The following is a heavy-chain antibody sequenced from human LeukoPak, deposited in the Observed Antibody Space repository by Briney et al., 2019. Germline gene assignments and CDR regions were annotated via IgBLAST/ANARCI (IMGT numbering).Heavy chain of an antibody. CDR2: IYGVNST. CDR3: ARRLSGVAAKSYFDY. D-gene: IGHD2-15*01. V-gene: IGHV3-66*04. Sequence: GGSLRLSCAASGFTVSSNYMSWVRQAPGKGLEWVSVIYGVNSTYYTDSVKGRFTISRDNSKNTVYLQMNSLRAEDTAVYYCARRLSGVAAKSYFDYWGQGTLVTVSS. J-gene: IGHJ4*02. CDR1: GFTVSSNY.